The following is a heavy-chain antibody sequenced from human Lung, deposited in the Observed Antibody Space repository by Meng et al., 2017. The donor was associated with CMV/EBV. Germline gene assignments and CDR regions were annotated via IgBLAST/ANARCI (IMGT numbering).Heavy chain of an antibody. CDR1: GYTLTNYY. V-gene: IGHV1-46*01. CDR3: ARGLGYSSSWYFQYYFDC. D-gene: IGHD6-13*01. CDR2: INPNDNTT. J-gene: IGHJ4*02. Sequence: ASXXVSXKASGYTLTNYYIHWVRQAPGQGLEWMGIINPNDNTTIYAQKFQGRVTMTRDTSTSTVYMELSSLRSDDTALYYCARGLGYSSSWYFQYYFDCWXQGTLVTVSS.